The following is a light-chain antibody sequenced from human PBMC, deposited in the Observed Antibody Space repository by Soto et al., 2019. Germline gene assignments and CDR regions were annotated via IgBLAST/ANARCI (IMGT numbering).Light chain of an antibody. CDR3: CSYAGSSTYV. CDR1: SSDVGTYNL. CDR2: EGS. V-gene: IGLV2-23*01. J-gene: IGLJ1*01. Sequence: QSALTQPASVSGSPGQSITISCTGTSSDVGTYNLVSWYQHRPGKAPKLMIYEGSKRPSGVSNRFSGSKSGNTASLTISGLQAEDEADYYCCSYAGSSTYVFGTGTKLTVL.